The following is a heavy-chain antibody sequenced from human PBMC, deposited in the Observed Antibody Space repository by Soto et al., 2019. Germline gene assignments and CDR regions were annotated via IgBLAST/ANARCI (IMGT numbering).Heavy chain of an antibody. CDR1: GFTFDTYT. V-gene: IGHV3-21*01. CDR2: ISSSNRYI. Sequence: EVQLVESGGGLVKPGGSLRLSCAASGFTFDTYTMSWVRQAPGKGLEWVSSISSSNRYIRYADSVRGRFTISRDNAKNSLFLQMNSLKAEDTAVYYCARGRPLDTVMVFDYWGQGALVTVSS. CDR3: ARGRPLDTVMVFDY. D-gene: IGHD5-18*01. J-gene: IGHJ4*02.